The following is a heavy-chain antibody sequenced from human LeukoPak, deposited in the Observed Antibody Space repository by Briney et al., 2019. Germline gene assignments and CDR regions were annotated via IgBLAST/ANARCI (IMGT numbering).Heavy chain of an antibody. Sequence: GGSLRLSCAASGFTFSSYGMHWVRQAPGKGLEWVAVISYDGSNKYYADSVKGRFTISRDNSKNTLYLQMNSLRAEDTAVYYCAKISSFRTGASGSYHCWGQGTLVTVSS. J-gene: IGHJ4*02. CDR2: ISYDGSNK. CDR3: AKISSFRTGASGSYHC. CDR1: GFTFSSYG. V-gene: IGHV3-30*18. D-gene: IGHD1-26*01.